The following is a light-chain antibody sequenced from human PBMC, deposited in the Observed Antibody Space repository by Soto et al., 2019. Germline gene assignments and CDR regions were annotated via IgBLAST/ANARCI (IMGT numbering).Light chain of an antibody. CDR2: DVS. J-gene: IGLJ1*01. V-gene: IGLV2-11*01. CDR1: SSVVGGYNY. Sequence: QSALTQPRSVSGSPGQSVTISCTGTSSVVGGYNYVSWYQQHPGKAPKLMIYDVSKRPSGVPDRFSGSKSGNTASLAISGLQAEDDADYYCYSYTGSWGYVFGTGTKVTVL. CDR3: YSYTGSWGYV.